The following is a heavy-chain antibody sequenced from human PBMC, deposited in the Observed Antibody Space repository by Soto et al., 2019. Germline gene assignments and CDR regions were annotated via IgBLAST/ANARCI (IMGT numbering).Heavy chain of an antibody. Sequence: QVQLVQSGAEVKKPGASVKVSCKASGYTFTNFGISWVRQAPGQGLEWMGWISAYNGNTNYAQNFQGRVTMTTDTSTSTADMELRILRADDKAVYYCARGGTPMDYWGQGTLVTVSS. J-gene: IGHJ4*02. CDR3: ARGGTPMDY. D-gene: IGHD3-16*01. V-gene: IGHV1-18*01. CDR2: ISAYNGNT. CDR1: GYTFTNFG.